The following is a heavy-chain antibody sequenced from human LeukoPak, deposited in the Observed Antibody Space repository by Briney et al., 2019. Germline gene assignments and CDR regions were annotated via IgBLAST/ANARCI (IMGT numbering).Heavy chain of an antibody. D-gene: IGHD1-26*01. V-gene: IGHV3-64*01. J-gene: IGHJ4*02. CDR3: ARGGPFQWELLVY. CDR2: ISSNGGST. Sequence: GGSLRLSCAVSGFTFSSYAMHWVRQAPGKGLEYVSVISSNGGSTYYANSVKGRFTISRDNSKNTLYLQMGSLRAEDMAVYYCARGGPFQWELLVYWGQGTLVTVSS. CDR1: GFTFSSYA.